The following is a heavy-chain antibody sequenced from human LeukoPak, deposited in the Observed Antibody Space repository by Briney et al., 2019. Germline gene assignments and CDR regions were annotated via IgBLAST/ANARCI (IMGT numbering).Heavy chain of an antibody. CDR1: GGSISSYY. CDR2: INHSGST. J-gene: IGHJ4*02. Sequence: SETLSLTCTVSGGSISSYYWSWIRQPPGKGLEWIGEINHSGSTNYNPSLKSRVTISVDTSKNQFSMKLSSVTAADTAVYYCARKSGWTLVFDYWGQGTLITVSS. D-gene: IGHD6-19*01. V-gene: IGHV4-34*01. CDR3: ARKSGWTLVFDY.